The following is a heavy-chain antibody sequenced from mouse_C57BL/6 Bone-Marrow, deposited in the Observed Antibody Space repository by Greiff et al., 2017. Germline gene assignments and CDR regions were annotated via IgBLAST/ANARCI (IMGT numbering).Heavy chain of an antibody. CDR3: ARGSFYSCGRGHWYFDV. J-gene: IGHJ1*03. CDR2: FDPENGDT. Sequence: VQLQQSGAELVRPGASVKLSCTASGFTFTADYMHWVKQRPEQGLEWIGWFDPENGDTEYASKFQGKATIPADNSSNTAYLQLSSLTTEDSAIYDCARGSFYSCGRGHWYFDVWGTGTTVTVSS. V-gene: IGHV14-4*01. CDR1: GFTFTADY. D-gene: IGHD1-1*01.